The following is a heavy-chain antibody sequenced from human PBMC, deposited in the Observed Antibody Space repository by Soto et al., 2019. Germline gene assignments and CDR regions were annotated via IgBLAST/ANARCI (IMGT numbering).Heavy chain of an antibody. Sequence: QVQLVESGGGVVQPGRSLRLSCAASGFTFSSYGMHWVRQAPGKGLEWVAVISYDGSNKYYADSVKGRFTISRDNSKITLYLQMNSLRAEDTAVYYCAKVASGWPFDYWGQGTLVTVSS. CDR2: ISYDGSNK. D-gene: IGHD6-19*01. J-gene: IGHJ4*02. CDR1: GFTFSSYG. V-gene: IGHV3-30*18. CDR3: AKVASGWPFDY.